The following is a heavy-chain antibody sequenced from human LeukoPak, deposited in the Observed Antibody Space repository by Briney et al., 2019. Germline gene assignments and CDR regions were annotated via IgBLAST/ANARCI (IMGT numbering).Heavy chain of an antibody. CDR2: ISGSGGST. Sequence: GGSLRLSCAASGFTFSSYAMSWVRQAPGKGLEWVSAISGSGGSTYYADSVKGRFTISRDNSKNTLYLQMNSLRAEDTAVYHCAKGYCSGGSCYYFDYWGQGTLVTVSS. J-gene: IGHJ4*02. D-gene: IGHD2-15*01. CDR3: AKGYCSGGSCYYFDY. V-gene: IGHV3-23*01. CDR1: GFTFSSYA.